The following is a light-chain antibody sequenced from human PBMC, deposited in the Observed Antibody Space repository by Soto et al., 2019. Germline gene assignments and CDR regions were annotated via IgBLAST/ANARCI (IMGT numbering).Light chain of an antibody. CDR2: GAS. Sequence: EIVLTQSPGTLSLSPGERATLSCRASQTVSSSYVAWYQQKRGQKRGQAPRLLIYGASSRATGIPDRFSGSGSGTDFTLTISRLEPEDFAVYHCQLYGSSPLYSFGQGTKLEI. CDR1: QTVSSSY. J-gene: IGKJ2*03. V-gene: IGKV3-20*01. CDR3: QLYGSSPLYS.